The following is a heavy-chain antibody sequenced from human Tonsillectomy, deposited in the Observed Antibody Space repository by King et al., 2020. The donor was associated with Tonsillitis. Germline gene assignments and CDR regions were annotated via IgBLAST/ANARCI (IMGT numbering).Heavy chain of an antibody. J-gene: IGHJ1*01. CDR1: GFTFSSYS. D-gene: IGHD3-22*01. V-gene: IGHV3-48*04. CDR3: ARDESPYYDSSGGTPEYFQH. CDR2: ISSSSSTI. Sequence: EVQLVESGGGLVQPGGSLRLSCAASGFTFSSYSMNWVRQAPGKGLEWVSYISSSSSTIYYADSVKGRFTISRDNAKNSLYLQMNSLRAEDTAVYYCARDESPYYDSSGGTPEYFQHWGQGTLVTVSS.